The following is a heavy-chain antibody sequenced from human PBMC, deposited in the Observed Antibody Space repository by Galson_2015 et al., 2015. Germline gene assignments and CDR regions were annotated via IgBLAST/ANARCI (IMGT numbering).Heavy chain of an antibody. CDR2: IYPGASDT. CDR1: GYSFTSYW. CDR3: ARQKQQLGYYYYGMDV. V-gene: IGHV5-51*01. Sequence: QSGAEVKRPGESLKISRKGSGYSFTSYWIGWVRQMPGKGLEWMGIIYPGASDTRYSPSFQGQVTISADKSISTAYLQWSSLKASDTAMYYCARQKQQLGYYYYGMDVWGQGTTVTVSS. J-gene: IGHJ6*02. D-gene: IGHD6-13*01.